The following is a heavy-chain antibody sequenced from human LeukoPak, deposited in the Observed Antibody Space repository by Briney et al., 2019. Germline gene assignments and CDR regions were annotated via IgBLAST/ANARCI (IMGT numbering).Heavy chain of an antibody. D-gene: IGHD3-10*01. V-gene: IGHV3-74*01. Sequence: GGSLRLSCAASGFTFSTDWMHWVRQAPGKGLVCVSRINTDGSITIYADSVKGRFTISRDNAKNTLHLQMNSLRGEDTAVYYCAKIPLGSHWVDFDYWGQGTLVTVSS. CDR2: INTDGSIT. CDR3: AKIPLGSHWVDFDY. J-gene: IGHJ4*02. CDR1: GFTFSTDW.